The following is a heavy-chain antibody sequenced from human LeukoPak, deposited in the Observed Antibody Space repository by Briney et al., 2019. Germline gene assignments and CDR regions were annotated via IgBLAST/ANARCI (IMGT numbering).Heavy chain of an antibody. CDR3: ARHGRDGYNSDFDY. CDR1: GGSISSYY. V-gene: IGHV4-59*08. D-gene: IGHD5-24*01. CDR2: IYYSGST. Sequence: PSETLSLTCTVSGGSISSYYWSWIRRPPGKGLEWIGYIYYSGSTNYNPSLKSRVTISVDTSKNQFSLKLSSVTAADTAVYYCARHGRDGYNSDFDYWGQGTLVTVSS. J-gene: IGHJ4*02.